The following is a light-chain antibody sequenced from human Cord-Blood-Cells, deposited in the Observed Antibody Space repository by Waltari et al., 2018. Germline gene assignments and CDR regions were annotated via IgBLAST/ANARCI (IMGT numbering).Light chain of an antibody. Sequence: DLQMTQSPSTLSASVGDRVTITCRASQSISNWLAWYQQKPGKAPKLLIYDASSLESGVPSRFSGSGSGTEFTLTISSLQPDDFATYYCQQYNSYSLWTFGQGTKVEIK. CDR3: QQYNSYSLWT. J-gene: IGKJ1*01. CDR2: DAS. V-gene: IGKV1-5*01. CDR1: QSISNW.